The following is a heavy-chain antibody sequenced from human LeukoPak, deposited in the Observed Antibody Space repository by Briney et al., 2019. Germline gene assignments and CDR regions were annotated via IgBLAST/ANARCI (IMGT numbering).Heavy chain of an antibody. D-gene: IGHD2-15*01. Sequence: GGYLRLSCAASGFTFSTFGMQWVRQAPGKGLEWVAVIWYDGSNKYYADSVKGRFTISRDNSKNTLYLQMNSLRAEDTAVYYCARDRLYCSGGSCYPIFDYWGQGTLVTVSS. J-gene: IGHJ4*02. CDR3: ARDRLYCSGGSCYPIFDY. V-gene: IGHV3-33*08. CDR1: GFTFSTFG. CDR2: IWYDGSNK.